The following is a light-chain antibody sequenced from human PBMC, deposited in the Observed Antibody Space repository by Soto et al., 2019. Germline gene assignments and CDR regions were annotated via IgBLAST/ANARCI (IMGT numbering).Light chain of an antibody. CDR3: EGSGTWPLR. CDR1: QGIGDT. Sequence: EIVMTQSSATLSXXPXXXXTXXXRASQGIGDTLAWYQQKPGQTPRLLIYDTSIRAAGVPARFSCSRSGAEITLRTSILESEDFGVYYCEGSGTWPLRFGGGTKVDVK. V-gene: IGKV3D-15*03. J-gene: IGKJ4*01. CDR2: DTS.